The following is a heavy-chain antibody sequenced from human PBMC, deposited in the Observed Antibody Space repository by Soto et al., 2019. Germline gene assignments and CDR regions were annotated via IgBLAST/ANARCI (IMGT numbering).Heavy chain of an antibody. D-gene: IGHD2-2*01. J-gene: IGHJ4*02. V-gene: IGHV3-48*03. CDR2: ISSSGNTV. Sequence: GGSLRLSCAASRFTFSTYEMNWVRQAPGKGLEWVSYISSSGNTVYYADSVKGRFTISRDNTRNSLYLQMNSLRDEDTALYYCVRYCSTTLCNGVATRTFDYWGQGTLVTVSS. CDR3: VRYCSTTLCNGVATRTFDY. CDR1: RFTFSTYE.